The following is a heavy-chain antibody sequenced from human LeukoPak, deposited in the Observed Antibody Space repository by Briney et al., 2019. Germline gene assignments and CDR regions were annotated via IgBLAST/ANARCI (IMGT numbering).Heavy chain of an antibody. Sequence: GGSLRLSCAASGFTFSSYSMNWVRQVPGKGLEWVSSISSSSSYIYYADSVKGRFTISRDNAKDSLYLQMNSLRAEDTAVYYCARHLSYGSGSYYNFGYWGQGTLVTVSS. CDR3: ARHLSYGSGSYYNFGY. CDR2: ISSSSSYI. CDR1: GFTFSSYS. D-gene: IGHD3-10*01. J-gene: IGHJ4*02. V-gene: IGHV3-21*01.